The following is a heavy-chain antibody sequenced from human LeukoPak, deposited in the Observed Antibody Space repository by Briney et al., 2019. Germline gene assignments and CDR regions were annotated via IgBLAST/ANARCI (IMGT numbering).Heavy chain of an antibody. J-gene: IGHJ4*02. V-gene: IGHV3-23*01. CDR3: AKVGITMVRGVINDIDY. Sequence: PGGSLRLSCAASGFTFSSYAMSWVRQAPGKGLEWVSAISGSGGSTYYADSVKGRFTISRDNSKNMLYLQMNSLRAEDTAVYYCAKVGITMVRGVINDIDYWGQGTLVTVSS. CDR1: GFTFSSYA. CDR2: ISGSGGST. D-gene: IGHD3-10*01.